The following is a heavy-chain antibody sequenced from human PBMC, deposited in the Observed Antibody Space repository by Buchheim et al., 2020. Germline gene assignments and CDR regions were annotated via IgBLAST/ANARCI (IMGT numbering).Heavy chain of an antibody. V-gene: IGHV4-34*01. D-gene: IGHD3-16*02. J-gene: IGHJ6*02. CDR1: GGSFSGYY. Sequence: QVQLQQWGAGLLKPSETLSLTCAVYGGSFSGYYWSWIRQPPGKGLEWIGEINHSGSTNYNPSLKSRVTISVDTSKNQFSLKLSSVTAADTAVYYCAGDYVWGSYRPSPYYYGMDVWGQGTT. CDR2: INHSGST. CDR3: AGDYVWGSYRPSPYYYGMDV.